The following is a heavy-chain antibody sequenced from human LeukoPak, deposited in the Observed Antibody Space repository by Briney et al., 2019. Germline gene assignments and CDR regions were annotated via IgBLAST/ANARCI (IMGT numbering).Heavy chain of an antibody. V-gene: IGHV4-59*11. CDR2: IYYSGST. Sequence: SETLSLTCTVSGGSISSHYWSWIRQPQGKGLEWIGYIYYSGSTNYNPSLKSRVTISVDTSKNQFSLKLSSVTAADTAVYYCARDIVGGLDAFDIWVQGTMVTVSS. CDR3: ARDIVGGLDAFDI. D-gene: IGHD1-26*01. J-gene: IGHJ3*02. CDR1: GGSISSHY.